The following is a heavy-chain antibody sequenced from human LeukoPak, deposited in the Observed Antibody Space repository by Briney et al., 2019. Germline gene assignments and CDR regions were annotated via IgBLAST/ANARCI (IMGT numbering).Heavy chain of an antibody. J-gene: IGHJ4*02. CDR3: ARDDGRSSSWYYFDY. Sequence: PVKVSCKASGGTFSSYAISWVRQAPGQGLEWMGRIIPIFGTANYAQKFQGRVTITTDESTSTAYMELSSLRSEDTAVYYCARDDGRSSSWYYFDYWGQGTLVTVSS. CDR2: IIPIFGTA. CDR1: GGTFSSYA. D-gene: IGHD6-13*01. V-gene: IGHV1-69*05.